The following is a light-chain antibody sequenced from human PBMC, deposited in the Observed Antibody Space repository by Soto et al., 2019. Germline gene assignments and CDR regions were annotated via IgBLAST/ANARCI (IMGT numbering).Light chain of an antibody. CDR2: TNN. CDR3: AAWDDSLNAVV. J-gene: IGLJ2*01. CDR1: TSNLGGNT. V-gene: IGLV1-44*01. Sequence: QLVLTQPPSVSGTPGHNVSVSCSGSTSNLGGNTVNWYQQPPGTAPKLLIYTNNQRPSEVPDRFSGSKSGTSASLAISGLRSEDEADFYCAAWDDSLNAVVFGGGTKVT.